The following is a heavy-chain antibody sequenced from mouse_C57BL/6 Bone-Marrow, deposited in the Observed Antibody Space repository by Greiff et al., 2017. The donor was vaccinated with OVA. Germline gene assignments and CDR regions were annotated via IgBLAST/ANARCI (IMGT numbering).Heavy chain of an antibody. CDR2: ISDGGSYT. CDR1: GFTFSSYA. D-gene: IGHD2-2*01. J-gene: IGHJ2*01. V-gene: IGHV5-4*01. Sequence: EVQGVESGGGLVKPGGSLKLSCAASGFTFSSYAMSWVRQTPEKRLEWVATISDGGSYTYYPDNVKGRFTISRDNAKNNLYLQMSQLKSEDTAMYYCAREWLRRGYYFDYWGQGTTLTVSS. CDR3: AREWLRRGYYFDY.